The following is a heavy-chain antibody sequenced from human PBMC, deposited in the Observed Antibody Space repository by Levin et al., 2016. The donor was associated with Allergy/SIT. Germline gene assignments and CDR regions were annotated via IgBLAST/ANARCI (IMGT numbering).Heavy chain of an antibody. CDR2: IYTSGST. Sequence: SETLSLTCTVSGGSISSGSYYWSWIRQPAGKGLEWIGRIYTSGSTNYNPSLKSRVTISVDTSKNQFSLKLSSVTAADTAVYYCARDPFGWFDPWGQGTLVTVSS. V-gene: IGHV4-61*02. CDR1: GGSISSGSYY. CDR3: ARDPFGWFDP. D-gene: IGHD3-10*01. J-gene: IGHJ5*02.